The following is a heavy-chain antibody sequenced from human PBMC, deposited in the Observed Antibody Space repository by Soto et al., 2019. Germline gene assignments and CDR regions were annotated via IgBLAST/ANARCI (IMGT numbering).Heavy chain of an antibody. J-gene: IGHJ1*01. CDR3: ARTYFGSGSYSY. CDR1: GGSISGTNEY. CDR2: IHYDGRT. V-gene: IGHV4-39*02. Sequence: QLQLQESGPGLVDPSETLSLTCTVSGGSISGTNEYWGWIRQPPGKGLEWIASIHYDGRTYYTPSLKRRLAISAATSKNHFSLKLSSVTAADPAVYYCARTYFGSGSYSYWGQGTLVIVSS. D-gene: IGHD3-10*01.